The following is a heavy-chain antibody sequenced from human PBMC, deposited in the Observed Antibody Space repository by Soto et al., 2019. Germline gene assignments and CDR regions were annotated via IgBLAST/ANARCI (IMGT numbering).Heavy chain of an antibody. CDR2: IYYNGST. Sequence: QVLLQESGPRLMKPSQTLSLTCSVSGLTISSASYYWSWIRQHPGKGLEWVGNIYYNGSTYYSPSLKSRVTVRFDTSKNQFSLRLTSVTAADTAVYYCARYRISGSWSKFDYWGQGTRVTFSS. J-gene: IGHJ4*02. CDR3: ARYRISGSWSKFDY. CDR1: GLTISSASYY. V-gene: IGHV4-31*03. D-gene: IGHD6-13*01.